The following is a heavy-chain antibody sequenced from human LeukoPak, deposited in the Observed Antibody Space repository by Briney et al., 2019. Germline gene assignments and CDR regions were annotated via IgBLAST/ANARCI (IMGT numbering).Heavy chain of an antibody. Sequence: SQTLSLTCGISGDSVSSNSGAWNSIRQSPSRGLEWLGRTYYRSKWYNNYAVSVKSRITINPDSSKNQVSLQLNSVTPEDTAMYYCARENSRGRFDYWGQGTLVTVSS. D-gene: IGHD6-19*01. J-gene: IGHJ4*02. CDR3: ARENSRGRFDY. CDR2: TYYRSKWYN. CDR1: GDSVSSNSGA. V-gene: IGHV6-1*01.